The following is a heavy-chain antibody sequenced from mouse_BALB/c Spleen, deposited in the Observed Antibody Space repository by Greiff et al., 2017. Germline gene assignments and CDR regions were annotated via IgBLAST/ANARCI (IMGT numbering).Heavy chain of an antibody. CDR3: AKIHYDYGYYAMDY. V-gene: IGHV2-5-1*01. CDR1: GFSLTSYG. J-gene: IGHJ4*01. CDR2: IWRGGST. Sequence: VMLVESGPSLVQPSQSLSITCTVSGFSLTSYGVHWVRQSPGKGLEWLGVIWRGGSTDYNAAFMSRLSITKDNSKSQVFFKMNSLQADDSAIYYCAKIHYDYGYYAMDYWGQGTSVTVSS. D-gene: IGHD2-4*01.